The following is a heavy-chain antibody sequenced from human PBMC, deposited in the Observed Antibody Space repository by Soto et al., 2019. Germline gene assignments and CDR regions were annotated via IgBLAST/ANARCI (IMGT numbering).Heavy chain of an antibody. V-gene: IGHV3-30*18. Sequence: SGGSLRLSCAASGFTFSSYGMHWVRQAPGKGLEWVAVISYDGSNKYYADSVKGRFTISRDNSKNTLYLQMNSLRAEDTAVYYCAKGVSYLYYYGMDVWGQGTTVTVSS. CDR2: ISYDGSNK. CDR1: GFTFSSYG. J-gene: IGHJ6*02. CDR3: AKGVSYLYYYGMDV.